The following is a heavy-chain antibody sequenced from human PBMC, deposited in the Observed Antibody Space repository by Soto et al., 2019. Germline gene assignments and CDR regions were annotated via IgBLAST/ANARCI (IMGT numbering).Heavy chain of an antibody. D-gene: IGHD6-19*01. CDR2: IFTGGAT. CDR3: ARDRYSSGWLDAFDI. CDR1: GFTVSSHY. J-gene: IGHJ3*02. Sequence: EVQVVESGGGLVPPGGSLRLSCAASGFTVSSHYMSWVRQAPGKGLEWVSVIFTGGATYYADSVKGRFTISRHSSKNTVYLQMNSLGAEDTAVYYCARDRYSSGWLDAFDIWGQGTMVTVSS. V-gene: IGHV3-53*04.